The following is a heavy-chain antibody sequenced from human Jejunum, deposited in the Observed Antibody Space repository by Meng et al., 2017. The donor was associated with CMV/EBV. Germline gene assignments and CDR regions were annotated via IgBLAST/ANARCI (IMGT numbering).Heavy chain of an antibody. CDR2: ISPSGSTL. V-gene: IGHV3-11*01. D-gene: IGHD3-16*01. J-gene: IGHJ4*02. CDR1: RFTFNTYY. Sequence: LRLSWAASRFTFNTYYMSWIRQAPGKGLEWVAYISPSGSTLVYADSVKGRFTISRDNAKNSLYLQMNSLRPEDTATYYCASPPAGGWGQGTLVTVSS. CDR3: ASPPAGG.